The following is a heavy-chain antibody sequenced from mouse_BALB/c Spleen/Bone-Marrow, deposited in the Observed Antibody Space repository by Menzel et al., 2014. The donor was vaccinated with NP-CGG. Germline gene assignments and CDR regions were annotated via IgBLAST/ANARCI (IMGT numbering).Heavy chain of an antibody. CDR3: ALGVRLYWFFDV. D-gene: IGHD2-14*01. Sequence: VHVKQSGPELVKPGASVKMSCKASGYTFTDYYMEWVKQSHGKSLEWIGDNNPKNGDSFYNQKFKGKATLTVDKSSNTAYMQLDSLTSDDSAVYYCALGVRLYWFFDVWGAGTTVTVSS. V-gene: IGHV1-18*01. J-gene: IGHJ1*01. CDR1: GYTFTDYY. CDR2: NNPKNGDS.